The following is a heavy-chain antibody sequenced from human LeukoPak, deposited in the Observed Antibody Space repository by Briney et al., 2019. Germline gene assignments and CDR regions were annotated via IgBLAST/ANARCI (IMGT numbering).Heavy chain of an antibody. CDR3: AKELSGLIVVVTNYFDY. Sequence: GGSLRLSCAASGNYWMHWVRQAPGKGLVWVSHINSDGSWTSYADSVKGRFTISRDNSKNTLYLQMNSLRAEDTAVYYCAKELSGLIVVVTNYFDYWGQGTLVTVSS. V-gene: IGHV3-74*01. J-gene: IGHJ4*02. D-gene: IGHD2-21*02. CDR2: INSDGSWT. CDR1: GNYW.